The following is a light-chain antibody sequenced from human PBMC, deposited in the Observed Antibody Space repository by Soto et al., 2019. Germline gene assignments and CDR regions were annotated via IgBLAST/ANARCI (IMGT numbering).Light chain of an antibody. CDR2: KAS. Sequence: DIQMTQSPSTLSASVGDRVTITCRASQSISSWLAWYQQKPGKAPKLLIYKASSLESGVPSRFSGSGSGTEFTLTISSLQPDDFATYYGRQYQRSSTWTFGPGTNVDIK. V-gene: IGKV1-5*03. CDR3: RQYQRSSTWT. CDR1: QSISSW. J-gene: IGKJ1*01.